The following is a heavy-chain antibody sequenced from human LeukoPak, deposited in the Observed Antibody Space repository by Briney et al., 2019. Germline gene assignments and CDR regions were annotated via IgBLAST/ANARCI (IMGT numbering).Heavy chain of an antibody. J-gene: IGHJ4*02. CDR3: ASVTLVRGVYVDY. CDR2: VSLTGRT. V-gene: IGHV4-4*02. Sequence: SETLSLTCGVSGGSITTTNFWSWVRQPPGGGLEGIGEVSLTGRTHYNPSLKSRVHISIDESKNHLYLNLAAVTAEDTAVYYCASVTLVRGVYVDYWGQGALVAVSS. D-gene: IGHD3-10*01. CDR1: GGSITTTNF.